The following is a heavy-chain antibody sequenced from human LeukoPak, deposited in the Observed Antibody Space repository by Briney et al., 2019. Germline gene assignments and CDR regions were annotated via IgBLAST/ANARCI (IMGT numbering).Heavy chain of an antibody. J-gene: IGHJ4*02. CDR1: GGSISSGSYY. D-gene: IGHD3-10*01. CDR2: IYTSGST. V-gene: IGHV4-61*02. CDR3: ARAAAGSYFDY. Sequence: SETLSLTCTVSGGSISSGSYYWSWIRQPAGKGLEWIGRIYTSGSTNYNPSLKSRVTISVDTSKNQFSLKLSSVTAADTAVYYCARAAAGSYFDYWGQGTLVTVSS.